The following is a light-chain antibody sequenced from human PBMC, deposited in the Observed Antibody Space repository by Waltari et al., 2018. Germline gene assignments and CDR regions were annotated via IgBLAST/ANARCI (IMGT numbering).Light chain of an antibody. CDR2: EVS. CDR1: RGDGGGYNY. V-gene: IGLV2-14*01. Sequence: QSALTQPASVSGSPGQSITISCTGTRGDGGGYNYVSWYQQHAGKAPKVIIYEVSNRPAGVSTRFSASKSGDTASLTISGLQAEDEATYYCSSYTSATTLSVVFGGGTKVTVL. CDR3: SSYTSATTLSVV. J-gene: IGLJ2*01.